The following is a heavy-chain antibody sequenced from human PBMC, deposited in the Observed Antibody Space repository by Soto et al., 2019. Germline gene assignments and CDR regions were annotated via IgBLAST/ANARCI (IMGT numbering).Heavy chain of an antibody. CDR3: AGIYSGSPGGTLRY. J-gene: IGHJ4*02. V-gene: IGHV4-31*03. D-gene: IGHD1-26*01. CDR2: IYYSGST. CDR1: GGSISSGGYY. Sequence: QVQLQESGPGLVKPSQTLSLTCTVSGGSISSGGYYWSWIRQHPGKGLEWIGYIYYSGSTYYNPSLKSRVTIPVDTSKNQFSLKLISVTAADTAVYCCAGIYSGSPGGTLRYWGQGTLVTVSS.